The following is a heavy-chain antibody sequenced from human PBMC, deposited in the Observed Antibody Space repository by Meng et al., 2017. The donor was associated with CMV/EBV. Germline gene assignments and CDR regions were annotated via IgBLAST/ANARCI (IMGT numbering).Heavy chain of an antibody. CDR2: INHSGST. Sequence: TCPVYGWSFSGYYWSWIRQPPGKGLEWIGEINHSGSTNYNPSLKSRVTISVDTSKNQFSLKLSSVTAADTAVYYCARDNDFWSGSIDYWGQGTLVTVS. D-gene: IGHD3-3*01. CDR3: ARDNDFWSGSIDY. V-gene: IGHV4-34*01. CDR1: GWSFSGYY. J-gene: IGHJ4*02.